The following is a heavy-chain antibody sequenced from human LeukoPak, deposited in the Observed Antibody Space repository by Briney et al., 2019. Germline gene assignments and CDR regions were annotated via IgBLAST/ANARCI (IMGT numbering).Heavy chain of an antibody. J-gene: IGHJ4*02. CDR2: ISSSSSYI. CDR1: GFTFSSYS. CDR3: ARDETAAGTGYFDY. V-gene: IGHV3-21*01. Sequence: PGGSLRLSCAASGFTFSSYSMNWVRQAPGKGLEWVSSISSSSSYIYYADSVKGRFTISRDNAKNSLYLQMNSLRAEDTAVHYCARDETAAGTGYFDYWGQGTLVTVSS. D-gene: IGHD6-13*01.